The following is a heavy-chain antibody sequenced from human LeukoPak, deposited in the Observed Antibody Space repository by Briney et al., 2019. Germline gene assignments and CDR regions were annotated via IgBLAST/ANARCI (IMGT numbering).Heavy chain of an antibody. CDR2: IYHSGST. J-gene: IGHJ6*02. V-gene: IGHV4-38-2*01. D-gene: IGHD5-18*01. Sequence: SETLSLTCAVSGYSISSGYYWGWIRQPPGKGLEWIGSIYHSGSTYYNPSLKSRVTISVDTSKNQFSLKLSSVTAADTAVYYCASSEDTAMANYYYYGMDVWGQGTTVTVSS. CDR1: GYSISSGYY. CDR3: ASSEDTAMANYYYYGMDV.